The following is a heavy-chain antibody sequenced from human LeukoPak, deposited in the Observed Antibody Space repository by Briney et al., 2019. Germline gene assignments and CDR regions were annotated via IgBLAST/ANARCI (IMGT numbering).Heavy chain of an antibody. CDR1: GFTFTTYW. CDR3: ARGSSSLEY. V-gene: IGHV3-74*01. D-gene: IGHD6-13*01. CDR2: INSDGSNT. Sequence: QPGGSLSLSCAASGFTFTTYWMHWVRQTPGEGLVWVSGINSDGSNTRYADSVKGRFTISRDNAKNSLYLQMNSLRAEDTAVYYCARGSSSLEYWGQGTLVTVSS. J-gene: IGHJ4*02.